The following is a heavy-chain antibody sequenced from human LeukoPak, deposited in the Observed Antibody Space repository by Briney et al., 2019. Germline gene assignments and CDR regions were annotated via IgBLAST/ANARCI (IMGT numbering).Heavy chain of an antibody. J-gene: IGHJ3*02. Sequence: SETLSLTCTVSGGSISSSSYYWGWIRQPPGKGLEWIGRIYTSGSTNYNPSLKSRVTMSVDTSKNQFSLKLSSVTAADTAVYYCAREIGEYAAAGISTSKPTYGLFDIWGQGTMVTVSS. V-gene: IGHV4-39*07. CDR2: IYTSGST. D-gene: IGHD6-13*01. CDR1: GGSISSSSYY. CDR3: AREIGEYAAAGISTSKPTYGLFDI.